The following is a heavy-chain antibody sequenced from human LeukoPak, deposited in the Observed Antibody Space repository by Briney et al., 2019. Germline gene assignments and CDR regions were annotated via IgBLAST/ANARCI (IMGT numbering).Heavy chain of an antibody. V-gene: IGHV4-59*12. D-gene: IGHD2-21*02. CDR2: IYHSGSP. Sequence: SETLSLTCSVSGGSFSSYYWSWIRQPPGKGLEWIGYIYHSGSPYYIPSLKSRVTISVDRSKDQFSLKVSSVTAADTAVYYCARGPLSGGDCYHDYWGQGTLVTVSS. J-gene: IGHJ4*02. CDR3: ARGPLSGGDCYHDY. CDR1: GGSFSSYY.